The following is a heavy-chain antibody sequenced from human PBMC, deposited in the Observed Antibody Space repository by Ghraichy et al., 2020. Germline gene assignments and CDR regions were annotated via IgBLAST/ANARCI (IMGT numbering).Heavy chain of an antibody. V-gene: IGHV3-30*04. J-gene: IGHJ4*02. CDR1: GFTFSSYA. Sequence: GGSLRLSCAASGFTFSSYAMHWVRQAPGKGLEWVAVISYDGSNKYYADSVKGRFTISRDNSKNTLYLQMNSLRAEDTAVYYCARVSSGSGSYYPYLAFDYWGQGTLVTVSS. CDR3: ARVSSGSGSYYPYLAFDY. D-gene: IGHD3-10*01. CDR2: ISYDGSNK.